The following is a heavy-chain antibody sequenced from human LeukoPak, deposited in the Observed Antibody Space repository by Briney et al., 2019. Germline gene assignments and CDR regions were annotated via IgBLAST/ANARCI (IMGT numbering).Heavy chain of an antibody. V-gene: IGHV4-38-2*02. CDR3: ARGNYGSGTYYTHFDY. CDR1: GYSISSGYY. J-gene: IGHJ4*02. D-gene: IGHD3-10*01. Sequence: PSETLSLTCSVFGYSISSGYYWGWIRQPPGKGLEWIGSVYHSGSTYHNPSLKSRVTISVDMSKNQFSLKLSSATAADTAVYYCARGNYGSGTYYTHFDYWGQETLVTVSS. CDR2: VYHSGST.